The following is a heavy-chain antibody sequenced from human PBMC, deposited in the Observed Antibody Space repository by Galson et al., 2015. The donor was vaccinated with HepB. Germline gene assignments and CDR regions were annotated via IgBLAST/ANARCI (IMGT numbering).Heavy chain of an antibody. V-gene: IGHV3-23*01. CDR2: ISGSDGST. J-gene: IGHJ4*02. Sequence: SLRLSCAASGLSFSSYAMSWFRQAPGKGLQWVSAISGSDGSTYYTDSVKGRFTIARDNSKNTLSLQMTSLRAEDTAVYYCAKQGCTSSRCYVNCWGQGTLVTVSS. D-gene: IGHD2-2*01. CDR3: AKQGCTSSRCYVNC. CDR1: GLSFSSYA.